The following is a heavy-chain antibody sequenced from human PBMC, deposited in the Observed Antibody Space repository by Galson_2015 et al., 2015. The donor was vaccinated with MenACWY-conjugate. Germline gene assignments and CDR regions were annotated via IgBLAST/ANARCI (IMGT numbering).Heavy chain of an antibody. Sequence: SETLSLTCTVSGGSVSSGQYYWSWIRQPPGKDLEWIGYIHSSGYTKYTPSLRSRVTISLGTSKNQFSLMLSSVTAADTAVYYCASLPQGYCSSTNCFGWFDPWGQGTLVTVSS. CDR1: GGSVSSGQYY. D-gene: IGHD2-2*01. J-gene: IGHJ5*02. CDR3: ASLPQGYCSSTNCFGWFDP. CDR2: IHSSGYT. V-gene: IGHV4-61*01.